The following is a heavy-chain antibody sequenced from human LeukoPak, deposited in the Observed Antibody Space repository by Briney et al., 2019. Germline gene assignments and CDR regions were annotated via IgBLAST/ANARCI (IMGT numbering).Heavy chain of an antibody. V-gene: IGHV1-8*03. J-gene: IGHJ6*03. CDR2: MNPNSGNT. Sequence: ASVKVSCKASGYTFTSYDINWVRRATGQGLEWMGWMNPNSGNTGYAQKFQGRVTITRNTSISTAYMELSSLRSEDTAVYYCARANYGSGSYYNDPHYYYYYYMDVWGKGTTVTVSS. CDR1: GYTFTSYD. D-gene: IGHD3-10*01. CDR3: ARANYGSGSYYNDPHYYYYYYMDV.